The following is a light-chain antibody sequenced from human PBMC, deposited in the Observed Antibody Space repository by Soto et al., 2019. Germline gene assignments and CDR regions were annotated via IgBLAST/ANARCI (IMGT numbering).Light chain of an antibody. CDR2: AAS. Sequence: DIQMTQSPSSVSASVGDRVTITCRASQDVSSWLVWYQQKPGQAPKLLIYAASNLLSGVPSRFSGSGSGTDFTLTNSSLQPEDSATYFCLQASTFPRTFGGGTKVDIK. V-gene: IGKV1-12*01. J-gene: IGKJ4*01. CDR1: QDVSSW. CDR3: LQASTFPRT.